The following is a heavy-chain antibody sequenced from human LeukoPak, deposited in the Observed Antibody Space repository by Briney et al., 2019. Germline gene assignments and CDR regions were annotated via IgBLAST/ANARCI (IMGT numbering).Heavy chain of an antibody. D-gene: IGHD6-19*01. CDR2: IIPILGIA. J-gene: IGHJ4*02. CDR3: ATRGIAVADDY. V-gene: IGHV1-69*04. CDR1: GGTFSSYA. Sequence: SVKVSCKASGGTFSSYAISWVRQAPGQGLKWMGRIIPILGIANYAQKFQGRVTITADKSTSTAYMEPSSLRSEDTAVYYCATRGIAVADDYWGQGTLVTVSS.